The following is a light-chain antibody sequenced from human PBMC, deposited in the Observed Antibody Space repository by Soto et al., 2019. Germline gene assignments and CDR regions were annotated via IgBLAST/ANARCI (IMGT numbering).Light chain of an antibody. CDR1: SSDVGGYNH. J-gene: IGLJ2*01. V-gene: IGLV2-14*01. Sequence: QSALTQPASVSGSPGQSITISCTGTSSDVGGYNHVSWYQQHPGKAPKLIIYEVTNRPSGVSSRFSGSKAGNTASLTISGLQAEDEADYYCSSFTSVSSHVVFGGGTKLTVL. CDR2: EVT. CDR3: SSFTSVSSHVV.